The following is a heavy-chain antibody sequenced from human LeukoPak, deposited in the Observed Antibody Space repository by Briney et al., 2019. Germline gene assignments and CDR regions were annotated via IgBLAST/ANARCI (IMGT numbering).Heavy chain of an antibody. CDR3: ARDLGSAVAGTYYFGY. CDR2: ISYDGSNK. Sequence: PGRSLRLSCAASGFTFSSYAMHWVRQAPGKGLEWVAVISYDGSNKYYADSVKGRFTISRDNSKNTLYLQMNSLRAEDTAVYYCARDLGSAVAGTYYFGYWGQGTLVTVSS. D-gene: IGHD6-19*01. J-gene: IGHJ4*02. V-gene: IGHV3-30-3*01. CDR1: GFTFSSYA.